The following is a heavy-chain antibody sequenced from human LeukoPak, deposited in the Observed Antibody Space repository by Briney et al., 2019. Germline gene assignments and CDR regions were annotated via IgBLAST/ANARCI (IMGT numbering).Heavy chain of an antibody. J-gene: IGHJ4*02. CDR2: ISSSGSTI. Sequence: GGSLRLSCAASGFTFSSYSMNWVRQAPGKGLEWVSYISSSGSTIYYADSVKGRFTISRDNAKNSLYLQMNSLRAEDTAVYYCARGLYSSSWYYFDYWGQGTLVTVSS. CDR1: GFTFSSYS. V-gene: IGHV3-48*04. D-gene: IGHD6-13*01. CDR3: ARGLYSSSWYYFDY.